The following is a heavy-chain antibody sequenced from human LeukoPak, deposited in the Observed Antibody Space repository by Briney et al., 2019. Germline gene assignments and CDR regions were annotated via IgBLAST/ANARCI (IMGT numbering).Heavy chain of an antibody. CDR3: ARTNDYGDYVWDY. D-gene: IGHD4-17*01. CDR2: VYYSGST. V-gene: IGHV4-59*01. J-gene: IGHJ4*02. CDR1: GGSMSSYY. Sequence: SETLSLTCTVSGGSMSSYYWSRIRQPPGKGLEWLGYVYYSGSTNYNPSLKSRVTISLDTSKKQFSLKLSSVTAADTAVYYCARTNDYGDYVWDYWGQGTLVTVSS.